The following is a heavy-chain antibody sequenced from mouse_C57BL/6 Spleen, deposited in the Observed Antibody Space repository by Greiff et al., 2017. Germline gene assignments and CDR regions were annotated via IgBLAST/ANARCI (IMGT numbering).Heavy chain of an antibody. CDR3: ASLYYYGSSSVDY. Sequence: DVKLQESGGGLVKPGGSLKLSCAASGFTFSSYAMSWVRQTPEKRLEWVATISSGGSYTYYPDSVKGRFTISRDNAKNTLYLQMSSLKSEDTAMYYCASLYYYGSSSVDYWGQGTTLTVSS. J-gene: IGHJ2*01. CDR1: GFTFSSYA. D-gene: IGHD1-1*01. CDR2: ISSGGSYT. V-gene: IGHV5-6*03.